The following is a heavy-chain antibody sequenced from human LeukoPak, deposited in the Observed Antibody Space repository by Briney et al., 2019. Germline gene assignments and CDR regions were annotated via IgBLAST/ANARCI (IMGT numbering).Heavy chain of an antibody. D-gene: IGHD3-9*01. CDR2: MYYRGST. CDR1: GGSISSSSYY. CDR3: ARDHPLSRYFGGWYFDL. V-gene: IGHV4-39*07. J-gene: IGHJ2*01. Sequence: SETLSLTCTVSGGSISSSSYYWGWIRQSPGKGLEWIGSMYYRGSTYYNPSLKSRVTISVDTSRNQFSLKLSSVTAADTAVYYCARDHPLSRYFGGWYFDLWGRGTLVTVSS.